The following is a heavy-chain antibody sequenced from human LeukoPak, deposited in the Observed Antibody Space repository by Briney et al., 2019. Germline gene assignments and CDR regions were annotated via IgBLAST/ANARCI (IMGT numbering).Heavy chain of an antibody. CDR1: GFSFSRYW. V-gene: IGHV3-7*01. CDR3: ARLKDDVTKFDY. J-gene: IGHJ4*02. Sequence: GRPLRLSCSGSGFSFSRYWLAWVRQAPGKGLEWVASINQDVSRVHYVDSVKGRFTISRDNAKSSLFLQMTSLRVEDTAVYYCARLKDDVTKFDYWSQGTLVTVSS. CDR2: INQDVSRV. D-gene: IGHD2-8*01.